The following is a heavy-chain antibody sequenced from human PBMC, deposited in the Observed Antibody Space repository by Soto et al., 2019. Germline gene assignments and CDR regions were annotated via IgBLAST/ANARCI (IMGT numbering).Heavy chain of an antibody. Sequence: KPSETLSLTCTVSGGSISSGGYYWSWIRQHPGKGLEWIGYIYYSGSTYYNPSLKSRVTISVDTSKNQFSLKLSSVTAADTAVYYCARDSGYFDWLPPVPYYYYGMDVWGQGTTVTVSS. CDR3: ARDSGYFDWLPPVPYYYYGMDV. CDR2: IYYSGST. D-gene: IGHD3-9*01. J-gene: IGHJ6*02. V-gene: IGHV4-31*03. CDR1: GGSISSGGYY.